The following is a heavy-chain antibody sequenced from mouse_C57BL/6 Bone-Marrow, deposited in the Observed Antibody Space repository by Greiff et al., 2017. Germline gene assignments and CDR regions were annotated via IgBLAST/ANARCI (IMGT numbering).Heavy chain of an antibody. Sequence: DVMLVESGGGLVKPGGSLKLSCAASGFTFSDYGMHWVRQAPEKGLEWVAYISSGSSTIYYADTVKGRFNISRDNAKNTLFLQMTSLRSEDTAMFYCARSIYYGSSYDYAMDYWGQGTSVTVS. D-gene: IGHD1-1*01. V-gene: IGHV5-17*01. CDR3: ARSIYYGSSYDYAMDY. CDR2: ISSGSSTI. CDR1: GFTFSDYG. J-gene: IGHJ4*01.